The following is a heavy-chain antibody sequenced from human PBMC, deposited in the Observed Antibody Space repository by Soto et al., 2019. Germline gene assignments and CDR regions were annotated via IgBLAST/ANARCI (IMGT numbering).Heavy chain of an antibody. V-gene: IGHV1-18*04. CDR2: ISAYNGNT. CDR1: GYTFTSYG. D-gene: IGHD4-17*01. Sequence: GASVKVSCKASGYTFTSYGISWVRQAPGQGLEWMGWISAYNGNTNYAQKLQGRVTMTTDTSTSTAYMELRSLRSDDTAVYYCARRSTVYTSYGMDVWGQGTTVTVSS. CDR3: ARRSTVYTSYGMDV. J-gene: IGHJ6*02.